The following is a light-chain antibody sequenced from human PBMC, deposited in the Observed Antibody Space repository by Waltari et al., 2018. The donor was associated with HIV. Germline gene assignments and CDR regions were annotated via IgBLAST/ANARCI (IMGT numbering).Light chain of an antibody. V-gene: IGLV2-23*02. Sequence: QSALTQPASVSGSPGQSLTISCPGPNNDLGYYNLVSWYLQPPGKAPKLIIYEVTKRPSGVSNRFSGSKSGNTASLTISGLQAEDEADYFCCSFALGNVVLFGGGTKVTVL. CDR3: CSFALGNVVL. J-gene: IGLJ3*02. CDR2: EVT. CDR1: NNDLGYYNL.